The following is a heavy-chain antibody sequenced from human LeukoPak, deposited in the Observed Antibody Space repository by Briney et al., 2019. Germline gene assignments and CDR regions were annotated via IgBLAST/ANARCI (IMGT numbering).Heavy chain of an antibody. CDR3: AREGDYCGSGSYDY. V-gene: IGHV1-69*05. CDR2: IIPIFGTA. J-gene: IGHJ4*02. D-gene: IGHD3-10*01. CDR1: GGTFSSYA. Sequence: SVKVSCKASGGTFSSYAISWVRQAPGQGLEWMGRIIPIFGTANYAQKFQGRVTITTDESTSTAYMELSSLRSEDTAVYYCAREGDYCGSGSYDYWGQGTLVTVSS.